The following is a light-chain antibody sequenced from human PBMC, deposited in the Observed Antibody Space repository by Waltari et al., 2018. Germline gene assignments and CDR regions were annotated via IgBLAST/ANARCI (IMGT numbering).Light chain of an antibody. CDR1: QSVSSNY. CDR2: GAS. J-gene: IGKJ2*01. Sequence: ESVLTQSPGTLSLSPGERATLSCRASQSVSSNYLAWYQLRPGQAPRLLFFGASSRATGVPDRFSGSVSGTDFTLTISRLEPEDFAVYFCQQYGGSPTYTFGQGTKLEIK. CDR3: QQYGGSPTYT. V-gene: IGKV3-20*01.